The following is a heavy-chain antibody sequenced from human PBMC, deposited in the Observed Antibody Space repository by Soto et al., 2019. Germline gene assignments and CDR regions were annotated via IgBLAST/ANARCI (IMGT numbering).Heavy chain of an antibody. V-gene: IGHV4-59*01. CDR3: ASLPCQRSSESCTSCCDFGQ. CDR2: IHYNGNT. Sequence: XATLSLTCTVSGASISNYYWSGVRQPPGKGLEWIAYIHYNGNTNYNPSLTSRVTMSLDTSKNQFSLKLLSVTAADTAVYYCASLPCQRSSESCTSCCDFGQWGQGTLVTVSS. CDR1: GASISNYY. D-gene: IGHD2-2*01. J-gene: IGHJ4*02.